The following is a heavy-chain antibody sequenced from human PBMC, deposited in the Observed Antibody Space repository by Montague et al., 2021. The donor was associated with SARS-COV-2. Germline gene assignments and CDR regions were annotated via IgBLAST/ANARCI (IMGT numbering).Heavy chain of an antibody. V-gene: IGHV4-34*01. CDR1: GGSFSGYY. CDR2: INHSGST. D-gene: IGHD4-17*01. CDR3: ARSTVTNAPFGFSNKLRSRYNGMDV. J-gene: IGHJ6*02. Sequence: SETRSLTCAVYGGSFSGYYLNWIRQPPGKGLEWIGEINHSGSTNYNPSLKSRVTIAVDTSKNQFSLKVTSVTAADTAVFYCARSTVTNAPFGFSNKLRSRYNGMDVWGQGTTVTVSS.